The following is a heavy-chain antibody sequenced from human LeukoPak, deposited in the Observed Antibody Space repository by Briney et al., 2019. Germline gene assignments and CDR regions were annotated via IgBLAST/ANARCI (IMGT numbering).Heavy chain of an antibody. D-gene: IGHD6-19*01. Sequence: SETLSLTCSVSGGSISSYYWSWIRQPAGKGLEWIGRIYTSGSTNYNPSLKSRVTMSVDTSKNQFSLKLSSVTAADTAVYYCASSFAVAETDAFDIWGQGTMVTVSS. CDR3: ASSFAVAETDAFDI. CDR1: GGSISSYY. CDR2: IYTSGST. J-gene: IGHJ3*02. V-gene: IGHV4-4*07.